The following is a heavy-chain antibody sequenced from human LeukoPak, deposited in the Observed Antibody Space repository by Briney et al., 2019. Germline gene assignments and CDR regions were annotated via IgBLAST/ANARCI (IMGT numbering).Heavy chain of an antibody. V-gene: IGHV1-18*01. CDR2: IGAYNGNT. Sequence: ASVKVSCKASGYTFTSYGISWVRQAPGQGLEWMGWIGAYNGNTNYAQKLQGRVTMTTDTSTSTAYMELRSLRSDDTAVYYCARAGPDDSSGYYVFWLPGFFDYWGQGTLVTVSS. CDR3: ARAGPDDSSGYYVFWLPGFFDY. CDR1: GYTFTSYG. J-gene: IGHJ4*02. D-gene: IGHD3-22*01.